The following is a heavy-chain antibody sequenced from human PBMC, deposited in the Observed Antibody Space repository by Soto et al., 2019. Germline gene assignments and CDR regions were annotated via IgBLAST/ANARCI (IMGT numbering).Heavy chain of an antibody. D-gene: IGHD1-7*01. J-gene: IGHJ4*02. CDR2: IIPIFGTA. Sequence: ASVKVSCKASGGTFSSYAISWVRQAPGQGLEWMGGIIPIFGTANYAQKFQGRVTITADESTSTAYMELSSLRSEDTAVYYCASPGGVRYNWNYGPLDYWGQGTLVTV. V-gene: IGHV1-69*13. CDR1: GGTFSSYA. CDR3: ASPGGVRYNWNYGPLDY.